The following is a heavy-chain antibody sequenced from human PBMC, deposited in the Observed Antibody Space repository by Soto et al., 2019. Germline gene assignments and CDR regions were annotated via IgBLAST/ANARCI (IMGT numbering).Heavy chain of an antibody. CDR3: ARSGGDYRPFDS. CDR1: GFSFSNSA. J-gene: IGHJ4*02. CDR2: MTGSGGAI. V-gene: IGHV3-48*03. D-gene: IGHD2-21*01. Sequence: EVQLVESGGGLVQPGGSLRLSCAASGFSFSNSAMNWIRQAPGKGLEWVSHMTGSGGAIYYADSVKGRFTISRDNAKNSLYLHLNSLRAEDTALYYCARSGGDYRPFDSWGQGTLVTVSS.